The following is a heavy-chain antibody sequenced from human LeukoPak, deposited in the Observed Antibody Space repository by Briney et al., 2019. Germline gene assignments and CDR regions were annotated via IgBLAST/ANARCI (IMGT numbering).Heavy chain of an antibody. V-gene: IGHV3-23*01. D-gene: IGHD4-17*01. J-gene: IGHJ5*02. CDR2: ITGSGGTT. CDR1: GFTFSSYA. CDR3: AKDTTTVITNNWFDP. Sequence: HPGGSLRLSCAASGFTFSSYAMSWVRQAPGKGLEWVSAITGSGGTTYHADSVKGRFTISRDNSKNTLYLQMNSLRAEDTAVYYCAKDTTTVITNNWFDPWGQGTLVTASS.